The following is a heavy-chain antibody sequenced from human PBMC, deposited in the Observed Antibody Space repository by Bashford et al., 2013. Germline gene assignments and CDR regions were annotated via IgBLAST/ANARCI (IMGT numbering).Heavy chain of an antibody. CDR3: ARLRGYSGYDSNYFDY. CDR2: IKPDGSLK. D-gene: IGHD5-12*01. CDR1: GFSFSSHW. J-gene: IGHJ4*02. V-gene: IGHV3-7*02. Sequence: GSLRLSCAVSGFSFSSHWMSWVRQAPGKGLEWVANIKPDGSLKFYVDSVKGRFTISRDNAKTSLYLQMNSLRVEDTALYYCARLRGYSGYDSNYFDYWGQGTLVTVSS.